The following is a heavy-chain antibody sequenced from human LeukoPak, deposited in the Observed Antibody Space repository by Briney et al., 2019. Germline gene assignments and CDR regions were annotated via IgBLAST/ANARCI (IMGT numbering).Heavy chain of an antibody. CDR1: GGSFSGYY. D-gene: IGHD3-22*01. CDR2: INHSGST. Sequence: SETLSLTCAVYGGSFSGYYWSWIRQPPGKGLEWIGEINHSGSTNYNPSLKSRVTISVDTSKNQFSLKLSSVTAADTAVYYCARGRRRYYYDSSGHLDYWGQETLVTVSS. V-gene: IGHV4-34*01. CDR3: ARGRRRYYYDSSGHLDY. J-gene: IGHJ4*02.